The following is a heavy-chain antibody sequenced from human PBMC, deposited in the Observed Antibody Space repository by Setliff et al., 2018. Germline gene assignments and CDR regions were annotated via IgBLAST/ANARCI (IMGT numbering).Heavy chain of an antibody. CDR3: ARDVFPYHYEGAFDI. J-gene: IGHJ3*02. CDR2: INPSSGRT. D-gene: IGHD3-22*01. CDR1: GYTFTSHY. V-gene: IGHV1-46*01. Sequence: ASVKVSCKASGYTFTSHYMHRVRQAPGLGLEWMGTINPSSGRTSYAQKFQGRATMTRDTSTSTVYMDMSSLRSEDTAVYYCARDVFPYHYEGAFDIWGQGTMVTVSS.